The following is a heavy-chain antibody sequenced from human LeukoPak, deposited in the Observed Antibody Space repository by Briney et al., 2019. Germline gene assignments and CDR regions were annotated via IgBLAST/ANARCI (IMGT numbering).Heavy chain of an antibody. CDR3: ARGLVGATLHFDY. CDR2: IIPIFGTA. CDR1: GGTFSSYA. Sequence: SVKVSCKASGGTFSSYAISWVRQAPGQGLEWMGRIIPIFGTANYAQKFQGRVTITTDESTSTAYMELGSLRSEDTAVYYCARGLVGATLHFDYWGQGTLVTVSS. V-gene: IGHV1-69*05. D-gene: IGHD1-26*01. J-gene: IGHJ4*02.